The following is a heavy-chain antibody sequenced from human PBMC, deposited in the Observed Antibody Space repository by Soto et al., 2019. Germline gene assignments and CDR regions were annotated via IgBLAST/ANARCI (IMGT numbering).Heavy chain of an antibody. D-gene: IGHD5-18*01. CDR1: GGSFSGYY. Sequence: QVQLQQWGAGLLKPSETLSLTCAVYGGSFSGYYWSWIRQPPGKELEWIGEINHSGSTNYNPSLESRVTISVDTSKNQFSLKLSSVTAADTAVYYCARGGGYSYGYWSNWGQGTLVTVSS. V-gene: IGHV4-34*01. CDR2: INHSGST. CDR3: ARGGGYSYGYWSN. J-gene: IGHJ4*02.